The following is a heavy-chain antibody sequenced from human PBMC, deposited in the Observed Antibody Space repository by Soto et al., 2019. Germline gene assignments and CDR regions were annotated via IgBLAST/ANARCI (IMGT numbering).Heavy chain of an antibody. V-gene: IGHV3-66*01. Sequence: EVQLVESGGGLVQPGGSLRLSCAASGFAVSSNYMTWVRQAPGKGLEWVSVVHSGGGTYYADSVKDRFTLSRDNSKNAVYLQMTSLRAEDTALYYCATGGSGVFYYWGQGTLVTVSS. CDR2: VHSGGGT. J-gene: IGHJ4*02. CDR3: ATGGSGVFYY. D-gene: IGHD6-19*01. CDR1: GFAVSSNY.